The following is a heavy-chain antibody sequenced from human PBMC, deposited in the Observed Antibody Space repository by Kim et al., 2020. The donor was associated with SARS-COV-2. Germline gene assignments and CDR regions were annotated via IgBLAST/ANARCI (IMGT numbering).Heavy chain of an antibody. D-gene: IGHD3-9*01. J-gene: IGHJ4*02. Sequence: APKSRVTISVDKSKNQFSLKLSSVTAADTAVYYCAREGYYDILTGALDYWGQGTLVTVSS. CDR3: AREGYYDILTGALDY. V-gene: IGHV4-4*02.